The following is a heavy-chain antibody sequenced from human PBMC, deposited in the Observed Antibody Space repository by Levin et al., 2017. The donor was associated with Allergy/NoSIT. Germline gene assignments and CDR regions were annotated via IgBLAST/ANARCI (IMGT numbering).Heavy chain of an antibody. V-gene: IGHV3-9*01. CDR1: GFAFEDFA. Sequence: GGSLRLSCEVSGFAFEDFAMHWVRQAPGKGLEWVAGISWNSGTIAYADSVKGRFTISRDNAKDSVYLQMDSLTTDDTAFYYCTDGRYYDFWSGYFRYWSQGTLVTVS. D-gene: IGHD3-3*01. J-gene: IGHJ4*02. CDR2: ISWNSGTI. CDR3: TDGRYYDFWSGYFRY.